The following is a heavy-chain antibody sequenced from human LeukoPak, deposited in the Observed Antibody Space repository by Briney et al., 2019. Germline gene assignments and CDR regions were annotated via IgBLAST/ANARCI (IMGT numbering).Heavy chain of an antibody. D-gene: IGHD3-22*01. Sequence: GASVKDSCKASGYTFTVYFMHWVRQAPGQGLEWMGWINPNSGGTNYAQKFQGRVTMTRDTSISTAYMELSRLRSDDTAVYYCARELNYDSSGYYFDYWGQGTLVTVST. CDR2: INPNSGGT. CDR1: GYTFTVYF. J-gene: IGHJ4*02. CDR3: ARELNYDSSGYYFDY. V-gene: IGHV1-2*02.